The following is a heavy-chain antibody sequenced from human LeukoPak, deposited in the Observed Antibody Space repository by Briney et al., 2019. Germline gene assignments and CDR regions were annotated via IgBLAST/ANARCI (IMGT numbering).Heavy chain of an antibody. V-gene: IGHV2-5*02. CDR1: GFSLSTSGVS. Sequence: SGPTLVKPTQTLTLTCTFSGFSLSTSGVSVGWIRQPPGKAPEWLALIYWDDDKRYSPSLKSRLTITKDTSKNQVVLTMTNMDPVDAATYYCAHRGAPTGILDYWGQGTLVTVSS. CDR2: IYWDDDK. D-gene: IGHD1-26*01. CDR3: AHRGAPTGILDY. J-gene: IGHJ4*02.